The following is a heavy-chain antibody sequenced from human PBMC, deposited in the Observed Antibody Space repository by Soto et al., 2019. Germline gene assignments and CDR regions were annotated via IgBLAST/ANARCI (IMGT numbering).Heavy chain of an antibody. J-gene: IGHJ6*02. CDR2: INHSGST. CDR1: GGSFSGYY. V-gene: IGHV4-34*01. D-gene: IGHD3-10*01. Sequence: SETLSLTCAVCGGSFSGYYWSWIRQPPGKGLEWIGEINHSGSTNYNPSLKSRVTISVDTSKNQFSLKLSSVTAADTAVYYCARVRITMVRGVIRNYYYYGMDVWGQGTTVTVSS. CDR3: ARVRITMVRGVIRNYYYYGMDV.